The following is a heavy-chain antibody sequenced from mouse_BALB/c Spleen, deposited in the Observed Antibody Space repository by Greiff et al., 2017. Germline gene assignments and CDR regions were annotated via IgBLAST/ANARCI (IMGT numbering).Heavy chain of an antibody. J-gene: IGHJ2*01. Sequence: EVMLVESGGDLVKPGGSLKLSCAASGFTFSSYGMSWVRQTPDKRLEWVATISSGGSYTYYPDSVKGRFTISRDNAKNTLYLQMSSLKSEDTAMYYCARLGTGTPYFDYWGQGTTLTVSS. CDR2: ISSGGSYT. D-gene: IGHD4-1*01. CDR1: GFTFSSYG. V-gene: IGHV5-6*02. CDR3: ARLGTGTPYFDY.